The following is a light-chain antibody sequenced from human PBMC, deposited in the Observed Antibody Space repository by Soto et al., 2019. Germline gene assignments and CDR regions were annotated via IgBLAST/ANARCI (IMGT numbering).Light chain of an antibody. J-gene: IGKJ1*01. Sequence: EIVLTQSPGTLSLSPGERATLSCRASQTISSNYLAWYQHKPGQAPRLLIHGASTRAIGIPDRFSGSGSGADFILTISRLEPEDFAVYYCQQYDSSPRTFGQGTKVDIK. CDR2: GAS. CDR3: QQYDSSPRT. V-gene: IGKV3-20*01. CDR1: QTISSNY.